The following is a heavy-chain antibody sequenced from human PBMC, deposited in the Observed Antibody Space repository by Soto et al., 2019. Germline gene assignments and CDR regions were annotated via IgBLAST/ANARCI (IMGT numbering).Heavy chain of an antibody. D-gene: IGHD2-8*01. CDR3: ARVLVLMVYASYYYYMDV. V-gene: IGHV3-66*01. J-gene: IGHJ6*03. CDR2: IYSGGST. CDR1: GFTVSSNY. Sequence: GGSLRLSCAASGFTVSSNYMSWVRQAPGKGLEWVSVIYSGGSTYYADSVKGRFTISRDNSKNTLYLQMNSLRAEDTAVYYCARVLVLMVYASYYYYMDVWGKGTTVTVSS.